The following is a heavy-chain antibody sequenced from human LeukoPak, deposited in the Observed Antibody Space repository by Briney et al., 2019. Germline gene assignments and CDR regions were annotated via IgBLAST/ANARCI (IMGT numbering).Heavy chain of an antibody. D-gene: IGHD6-6*01. CDR1: GYTFTSYG. CDR2: ISAYNGNT. J-gene: IGHJ4*02. CDR3: ARDLAARPHFDY. V-gene: IGHV1-18*01. Sequence: ASVKVSCKASGYTFTSYGISWVRQAPGQGLEWMGWISAYNGNTNYAQKLQGRITMTTDTSTSTAYMELRSLRSDDTAVYYCARDLAARPHFDYWSQGALVTVSS.